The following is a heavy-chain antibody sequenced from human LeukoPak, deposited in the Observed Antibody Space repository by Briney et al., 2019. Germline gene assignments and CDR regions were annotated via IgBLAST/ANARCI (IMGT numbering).Heavy chain of an antibody. D-gene: IGHD2-15*01. J-gene: IGHJ4*02. CDR3: AKDPGWRQLIPMHFHY. CDR1: GFTFSSYG. Sequence: PGGSLRLSCAASGFTFSSYGMHWVRQAPGKGLEWVAVISYDGSNKYYADSVKGRFTISRDDTKNTLYLQMDSLRTEDPAVYYCAKDPGWRQLIPMHFHYWGQGTLVTVSS. V-gene: IGHV3-30*18. CDR2: ISYDGSNK.